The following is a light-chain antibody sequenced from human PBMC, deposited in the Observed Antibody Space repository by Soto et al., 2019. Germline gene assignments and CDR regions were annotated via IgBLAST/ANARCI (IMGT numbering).Light chain of an antibody. Sequence: QSVLTQPPSVSGAPGQRVTIPCTGSSSNIGSYYDVHWYQQLPGTVPKLLIYGDNNRPSGVPDRFSGSKSGTSASLAITGLQAEDEADYSCQSYASSLSHVVFGGGTQLTVL. CDR1: SSNIGSYYD. CDR2: GDN. V-gene: IGLV1-40*01. J-gene: IGLJ2*01. CDR3: QSYASSLSHVV.